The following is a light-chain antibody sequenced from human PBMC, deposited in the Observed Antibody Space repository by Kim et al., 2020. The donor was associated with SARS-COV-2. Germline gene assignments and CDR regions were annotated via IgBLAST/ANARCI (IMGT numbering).Light chain of an antibody. CDR3: QQRSNWLT. CDR2: DAS. V-gene: IGKV3-11*01. Sequence: SLSPGERATLSGRASQSVSSYLAWYQQKPGQAPRLLIDDASNRATGIPARFSGSGSGTDFTLTISSLEPEDFAVYYCQQRSNWLTFGQGTRLEIK. CDR1: QSVSSY. J-gene: IGKJ5*01.